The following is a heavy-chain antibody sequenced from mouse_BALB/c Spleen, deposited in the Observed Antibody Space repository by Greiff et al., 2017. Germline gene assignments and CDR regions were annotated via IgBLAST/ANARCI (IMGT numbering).Heavy chain of an antibody. D-gene: IGHD1-1*01. CDR1: GYTFTSYW. V-gene: IGHV1S81*02. Sequence: VQLQQPGAELVKPGASVKLSCKASGYTFTSYWMHWVKQRPGQGLEWIGEINPSNGRTNYNEKFKSKATLTVDKSSSTAYMQLSSLTSEDSAVYYCARSRNYYGYFDYWGQGTTLTVSS. CDR3: ARSRNYYGYFDY. J-gene: IGHJ2*01. CDR2: INPSNGRT.